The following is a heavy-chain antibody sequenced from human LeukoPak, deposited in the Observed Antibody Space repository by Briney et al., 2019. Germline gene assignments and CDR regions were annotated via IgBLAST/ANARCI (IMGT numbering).Heavy chain of an antibody. J-gene: IGHJ3*02. Sequence: PSETLSLTCTVSGGSISSYYWSWIRQPPGKGLEWIGYIYYSGSTNYNPSLKSRVTIPVDTSKNQFSLKLSSVTAADTAVYYCARLNYGDYVPGSAFDIWGQGTMVTVSS. CDR3: ARLNYGDYVPGSAFDI. CDR2: IYYSGST. D-gene: IGHD4-17*01. V-gene: IGHV4-59*08. CDR1: GGSISSYY.